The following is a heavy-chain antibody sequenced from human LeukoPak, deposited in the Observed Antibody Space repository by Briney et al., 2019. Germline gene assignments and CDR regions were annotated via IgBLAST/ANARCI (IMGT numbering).Heavy chain of an antibody. J-gene: IGHJ5*02. CDR2: FSAYNGST. D-gene: IGHD3-22*01. V-gene: IGHV1-18*01. Sequence: ASVNLSRKASAYTFTIYGISLVRESPGQGLALMGCFSAYNGSTNYTKKLQCIGTITTATSTTTPNMKLQSLRSGDPARYYCSRVDKGTSSAVNWLDPWGKGTLVTVSS. CDR3: SRVDKGTSSAVNWLDP. CDR1: AYTFTIYG.